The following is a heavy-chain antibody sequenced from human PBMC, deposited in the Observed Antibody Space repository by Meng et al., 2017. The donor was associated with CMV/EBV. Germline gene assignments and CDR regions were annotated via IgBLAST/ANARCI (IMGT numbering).Heavy chain of an antibody. CDR1: GYTFTSYY. D-gene: IGHD1-1*01. V-gene: IGHV1-46*01. Sequence: ASVKVSCKASGYTFTSYYMHWVRQAPGQGLEWMGIINPSGGSTSYAQKFQGRVTMTRDTSTSTVYMELSSLRSEDTAVYYFASPTTPSERLRYYYGMDVWGQGTTVTVSS. CDR3: ASPTTPSERLRYYYGMDV. J-gene: IGHJ6*02. CDR2: INPSGGST.